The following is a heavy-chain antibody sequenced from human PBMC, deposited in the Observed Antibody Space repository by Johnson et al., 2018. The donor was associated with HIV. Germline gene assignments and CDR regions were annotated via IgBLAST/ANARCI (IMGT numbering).Heavy chain of an antibody. CDR1: GFTFSRYD. Sequence: VQLVESGGGLVQPGGSLRLSCAASGFTFSRYDMHWVRQVTGKGLEWVSAIGAAGDTYYSDSVKGRITISRENAKNSLYLQMNSLRAEDTAVYYCARGRPNYYDSSGRYVPVAFDIWGQGTMVTVSS. CDR3: ARGRPNYYDSSGRYVPVAFDI. D-gene: IGHD3-22*01. J-gene: IGHJ3*02. CDR2: IGAAGDT. V-gene: IGHV3-13*01.